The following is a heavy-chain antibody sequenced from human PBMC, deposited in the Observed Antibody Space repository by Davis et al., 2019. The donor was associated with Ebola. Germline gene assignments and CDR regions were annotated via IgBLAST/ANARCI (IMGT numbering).Heavy chain of an antibody. CDR3: TTVGGYIYGQRDY. J-gene: IGHJ4*02. V-gene: IGHV3-15*07. Sequence: GESLKISCAVSGFAFSNAWMNWVRQAPGKGLEWVGSIKRKADGGTTDHAAPVKGRFTITREDSKNTLYLQMNSLKTEDTDVYYYTTVGGYIYGQRDYWGQGALVTVSS. CDR1: GFAFSNAW. D-gene: IGHD5-18*01. CDR2: IKRKADGGTT.